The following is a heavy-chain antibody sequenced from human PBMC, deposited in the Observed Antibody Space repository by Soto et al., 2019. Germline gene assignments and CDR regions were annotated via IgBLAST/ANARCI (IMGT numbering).Heavy chain of an antibody. CDR1: GFTFSSYG. CDR3: ARGPYGSNWDYYFHY. D-gene: IGHD6-13*01. J-gene: IGHJ4*01. CDR2: IWYDGSNK. Sequence: HPGGSLRLSCAASGFTFSSYGMHWVRQAPGKGLEWVTVIWYDGSNKYYADSVKGRFTVSRDKSKNTLYLQMNSLRAEDTVVYYCARGPYGSNWDYYFHYWGQGTLVTVSS. V-gene: IGHV3-33*01.